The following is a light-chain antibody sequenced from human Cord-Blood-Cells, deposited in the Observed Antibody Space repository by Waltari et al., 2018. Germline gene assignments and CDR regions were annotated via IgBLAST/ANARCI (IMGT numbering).Light chain of an antibody. CDR3: SSYTSSSTLYV. V-gene: IGLV2-14*01. J-gene: IGLJ1*01. CDR1: SSDVHGYNY. CDR2: EVS. Sequence: QSALTQPASVSGSPGPSTTISCTVTSSDVHGYNYFSWYQPHSGKDPKPMIYEVSNRPSGVSNRFSGSKSGNTASLTISGLQAEDEADYYCSSYTSSSTLYVFGTGTKVTVL.